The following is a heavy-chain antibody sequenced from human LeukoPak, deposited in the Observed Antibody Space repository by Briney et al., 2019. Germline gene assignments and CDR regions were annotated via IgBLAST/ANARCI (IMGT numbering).Heavy chain of an antibody. J-gene: IGHJ6*03. Sequence: SETLSLTCSVSGGSISSYYWTWLRQPVGKGLEWIGRILSSGTTESNPSLKSRVTMSIDKSKNHLSLNLSSVTAADTAVYYCATDRYYYMDVWRKGTIVTVSS. CDR3: ATDRYYYMDV. D-gene: IGHD3-10*01. V-gene: IGHV4-4*07. CDR1: GGSISSYY. CDR2: ILSSGTT.